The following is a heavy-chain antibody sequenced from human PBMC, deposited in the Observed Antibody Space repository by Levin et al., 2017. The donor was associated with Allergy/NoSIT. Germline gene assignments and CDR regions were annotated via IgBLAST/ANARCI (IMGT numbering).Heavy chain of an antibody. D-gene: IGHD1-26*01. CDR3: ARAVGSLDPVDI. Sequence: LSGGSLRLSCAASGFTFSSHAMGWVRQAPGKGLEWVSSISASGGTTYYADSVKGRFTISRDSSKNTLYLQMDSLRGEETALYYCARAVGSLDPVDIWGQGTMVTVSS. J-gene: IGHJ3*02. V-gene: IGHV3-23*01. CDR2: ISASGGTT. CDR1: GFTFSSHA.